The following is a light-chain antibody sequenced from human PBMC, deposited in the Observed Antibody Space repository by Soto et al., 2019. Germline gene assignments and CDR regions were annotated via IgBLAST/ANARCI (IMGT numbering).Light chain of an antibody. J-gene: IGKJ2*01. CDR3: VQGKQWPFT. V-gene: IGKV2-30*02. CDR1: QSLVHSDGNTY. Sequence: DVVMTQSPLSLAVTLGQPASISCRSSQSLVHSDGNTYLNWFQQRPGQSPRRLIYKVSDWDSGVRDRFSGSGTGTDFTMKISRVEAEDVGVYSWVQGKQWPFTFVQGTKLEIK. CDR2: KVS.